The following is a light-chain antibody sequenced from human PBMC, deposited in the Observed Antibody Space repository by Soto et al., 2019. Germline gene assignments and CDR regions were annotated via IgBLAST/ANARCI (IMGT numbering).Light chain of an antibody. V-gene: IGKV3-20*01. CDR3: QQSAKSRVT. J-gene: IGKJ1*01. CDR1: QSVSSSY. CDR2: GAS. Sequence: EIVLTQSPGTLSLSPGERATLSCRASQSVSSSYLAWYQQKPGQAPRLLICGASSRATGIPDRFSGSGSGTDFTLTISRLEPEDSAVFDGQQSAKSRVTFVQGTKVGIK.